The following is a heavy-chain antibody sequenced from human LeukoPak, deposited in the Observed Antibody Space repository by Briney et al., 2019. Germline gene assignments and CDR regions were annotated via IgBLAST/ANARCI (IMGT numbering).Heavy chain of an antibody. D-gene: IGHD6-13*01. CDR3: ARDGASSWYSFDY. Sequence: GASVKVSCKASGGTFSSYAISWVRQAPGQGLEWMGRIIPIFGTANYAQKFQGRVTITTDESTSTAYMELSSLRSEDTAVYYCARDGASSWYSFDYWGQGTLVTVSS. J-gene: IGHJ4*02. V-gene: IGHV1-69*05. CDR1: GGTFSSYA. CDR2: IIPIFGTA.